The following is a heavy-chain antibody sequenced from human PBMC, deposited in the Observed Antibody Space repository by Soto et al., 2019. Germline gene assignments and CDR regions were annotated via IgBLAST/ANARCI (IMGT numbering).Heavy chain of an antibody. CDR1: GYTFASYA. CDR3: ARDPPPPDY. V-gene: IGHV1-18*01. J-gene: IGHJ4*02. Sequence: QVQLVQSGAEVKKPGASVQVSCKASGYTFASYAISWMRQAPGQGLEWMGWISAYNGNTNYAQKLQGRVTMTTDTSTSTAYMELRRLKSEDRAVYSCARDPPPPDYWGQGTLVTVSS. CDR2: ISAYNGNT.